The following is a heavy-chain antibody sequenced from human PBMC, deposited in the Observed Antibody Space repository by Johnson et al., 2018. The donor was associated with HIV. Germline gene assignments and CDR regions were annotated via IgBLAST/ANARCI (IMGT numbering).Heavy chain of an antibody. CDR2: ISYDGSNT. CDR3: ARSMRGAFDV. D-gene: IGHD3-10*01. J-gene: IGHJ3*01. Sequence: QVQLVESGGGVVQPGRSLRLSCAASGFTFSSYAMHWVRQAPGKGLEWVAVISYDGSNTYYADSVKGRFTISRDNSKNTLYLQMNSLRAEDTAVYYCARSMRGAFDVWGQGTMVTVSS. V-gene: IGHV3-30-3*01. CDR1: GFTFSSYA.